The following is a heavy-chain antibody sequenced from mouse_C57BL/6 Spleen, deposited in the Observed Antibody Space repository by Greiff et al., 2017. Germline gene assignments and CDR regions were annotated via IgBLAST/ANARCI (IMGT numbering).Heavy chain of an antibody. J-gene: IGHJ3*01. D-gene: IGHD2-4*01. CDR2: IDPETGGT. CDR1: GYTFTDYE. CDR3: TRYDYDEGAFAY. Sequence: VKLVESGAELVRPGASVTLSCKASGYTFTDYEMHWVKQTPVHGLEWIGAIDPETGGTAYNQKFKGKAILTADKSSSTAYMELRSLTSEDSAVYYCTRYDYDEGAFAYWGQGTLVTVSA. V-gene: IGHV1-15*01.